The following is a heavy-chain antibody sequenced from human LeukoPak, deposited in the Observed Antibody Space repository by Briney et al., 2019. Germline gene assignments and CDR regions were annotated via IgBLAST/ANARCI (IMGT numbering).Heavy chain of an antibody. Sequence: ASVKVSCKSSGYTFTGSYMHWVRQAPGQGLEWMGWINPDSGATTHAQQFQGRVTMTRDTSISTTYMELSSLRSDDTAVYYCARDRRELRYFDWFLDYWGQGTLVTVSS. J-gene: IGHJ4*02. V-gene: IGHV1-2*02. CDR2: INPDSGAT. D-gene: IGHD3-9*01. CDR3: ARDRRELRYFDWFLDY. CDR1: GYTFTGSY.